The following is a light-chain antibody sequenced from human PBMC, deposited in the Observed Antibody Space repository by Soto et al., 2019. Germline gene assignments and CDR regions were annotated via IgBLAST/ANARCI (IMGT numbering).Light chain of an antibody. J-gene: IGKJ3*01. V-gene: IGKV1-8*01. CDR1: QGISSY. CDR2: AAS. Sequence: AIRMTQSPSSLSASTGDRVTITCRASQGISSYLAWYQQKPGKAPKLLIYAASTLQSGVPSRFSGSGSGTDFTLTISCLKSEDFATYYCQQYYSYPFTVGPGTKVDI. CDR3: QQYYSYPFT.